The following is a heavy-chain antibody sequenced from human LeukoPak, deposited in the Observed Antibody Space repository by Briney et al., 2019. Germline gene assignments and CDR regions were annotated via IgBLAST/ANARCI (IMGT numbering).Heavy chain of an antibody. CDR2: INHSGST. V-gene: IGHV4-34*01. D-gene: IGHD3-22*01. J-gene: IGHJ5*02. Sequence: SETLSLTCAVYGGSFSGYYWSWIRQPPGKGLEWIGEINHSGSTNYNPSLKSRVTISVDTSKNQFSLKLSSVTAADTAVYYCARHLGTMIVVVTRPSWFDPWGQGTLVTVSS. CDR3: ARHLGTMIVVVTRPSWFDP. CDR1: GGSFSGYY.